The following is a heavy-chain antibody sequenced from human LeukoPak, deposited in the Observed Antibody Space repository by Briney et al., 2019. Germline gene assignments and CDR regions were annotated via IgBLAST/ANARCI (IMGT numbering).Heavy chain of an antibody. CDR3: AKWPEGLRTFDY. J-gene: IGHJ4*02. CDR1: GFTFSSYT. Sequence: GGSLRLSCAASGFTFSSYTMSWVRQAPGKGLEWVSAITASGGATSYADSVKGRFTISRDNSKNTLYLQMNILRAEDTAAYYCAKWPEGLRTFDYWGQGTLVTVSS. V-gene: IGHV3-23*01. D-gene: IGHD5-12*01. CDR2: ITASGGAT.